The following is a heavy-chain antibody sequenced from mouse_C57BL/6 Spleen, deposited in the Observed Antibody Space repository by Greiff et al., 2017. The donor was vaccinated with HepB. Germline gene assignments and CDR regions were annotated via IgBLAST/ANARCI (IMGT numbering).Heavy chain of an antibody. CDR3: TPLLGNYRFDY. CDR1: GYTFTDYE. Sequence: QVQLQQSGAELVRPGASVTLSCKASGYTFTDYEMHWVKQTPVHGLEWIGAIDPETGGTAYNQKFKGKAILTADESSSTAYMELRSLTSEDSAVYYCTPLLGNYRFDYWGQGTTLTVSS. D-gene: IGHD2-1*01. CDR2: IDPETGGT. V-gene: IGHV1-15*01. J-gene: IGHJ2*01.